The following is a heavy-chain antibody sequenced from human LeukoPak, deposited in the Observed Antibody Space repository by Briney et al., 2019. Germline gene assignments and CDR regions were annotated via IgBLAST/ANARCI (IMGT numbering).Heavy chain of an antibody. CDR1: GGSISSYY. CDR2: IYYSGST. D-gene: IGHD3-16*01. V-gene: IGHV4-59*01. Sequence: SETLSLTYTVSGGSISSYYWSWIRQPPGKGLEWIGYIYYSGSTNYNPSLKSRVTISVDTSKNQFSLKLSSVTAADTAVYYCARGGDHVVLDYWGQGTLVTVSS. CDR3: ARGGDHVVLDY. J-gene: IGHJ4*02.